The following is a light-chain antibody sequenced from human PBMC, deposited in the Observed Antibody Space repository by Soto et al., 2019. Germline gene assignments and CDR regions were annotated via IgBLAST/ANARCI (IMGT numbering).Light chain of an antibody. CDR2: DAS. CDR1: QSVSSY. Sequence: EIVLTQSPATLSLSPGERATLSCRASQSVSSYLAWYQQKPGQAXRLLIYDASNRATGIPARFSGIVSGTDFTLTIRNLEPEDFAPYYGQQRSNWPPWTFGQGTKVDIK. CDR3: QQRSNWPPWT. V-gene: IGKV3-11*01. J-gene: IGKJ1*01.